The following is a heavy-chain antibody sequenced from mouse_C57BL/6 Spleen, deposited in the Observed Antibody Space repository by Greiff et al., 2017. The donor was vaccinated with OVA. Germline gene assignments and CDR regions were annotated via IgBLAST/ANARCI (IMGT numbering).Heavy chain of an antibody. Sequence: EVKLMESGGGLVKPGGSLKLSCAASGFTFSDYGMHWVRQAPEKGLEWVAYISSGSSTIYYADTVKGRFTISRDNAKNTLFLQMTSLRSEDTAMYYCAREGHPYFDYWGQGTTLTVSS. CDR2: ISSGSSTI. V-gene: IGHV5-17*01. J-gene: IGHJ2*01. CDR1: GFTFSDYG. CDR3: AREGHPYFDY. D-gene: IGHD3-3*01.